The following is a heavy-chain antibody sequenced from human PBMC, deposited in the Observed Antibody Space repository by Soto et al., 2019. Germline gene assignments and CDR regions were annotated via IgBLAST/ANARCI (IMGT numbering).Heavy chain of an antibody. CDR2: IYYSGST. V-gene: IGHV4-59*01. J-gene: IGHJ5*02. CDR1: EGTISSYC. D-gene: IGHD4-17*01. CDR3: ARWKATVVTTWFDP. Sequence: PLQTLPLTCSVVEGTISSYCWSRIRKPPGKGLEWIGYIYYSGSTNYNPSLKSRVTISVDTSKNQFSLKLSSVTAADTAVYYCARWKATVVTTWFDPWGQGTLVTVSS.